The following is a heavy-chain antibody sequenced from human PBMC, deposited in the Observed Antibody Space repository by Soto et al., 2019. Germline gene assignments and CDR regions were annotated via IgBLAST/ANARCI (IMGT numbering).Heavy chain of an antibody. Sequence: WETLSLTCALSVYSISRGFYWGWIRQSPGKGLEWIGSIYHTGNTYYNASLRSRVTISVDTSKNQFSLKLTSVTAADTAVYYCARNKMYYDNSGNYCIDGFEIWGQGTRVIVS. CDR1: VYSISRGFY. CDR2: IYHTGNT. J-gene: IGHJ3*02. CDR3: ARNKMYYDNSGNYCIDGFEI. V-gene: IGHV4-38-2*01. D-gene: IGHD3-22*01.